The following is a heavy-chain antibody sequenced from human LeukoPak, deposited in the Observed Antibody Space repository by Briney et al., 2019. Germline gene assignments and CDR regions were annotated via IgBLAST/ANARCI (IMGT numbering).Heavy chain of an antibody. CDR2: ISGYNGNT. V-gene: IGHV1-2*03. CDR1: GYTFTTYN. D-gene: IGHD3-10*01. Sequence: LGASVKVSCKASGYTFTTYNINWVRQAPGQGLEWMGWISGYNGNTNYAQKFQGRVTMTRDTSISTAYMELSRLRSDDTAVYYCARGGPPRGTRLLWFGELSPYYYYMDVWGKGTTVTVSS. CDR3: ARGGPPRGTRLLWFGELSPYYYYMDV. J-gene: IGHJ6*03.